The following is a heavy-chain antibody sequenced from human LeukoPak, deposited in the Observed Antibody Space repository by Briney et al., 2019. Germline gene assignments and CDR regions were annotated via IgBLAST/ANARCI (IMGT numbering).Heavy chain of an antibody. CDR3: ARASLWGRLSTNYYYYMDV. J-gene: IGHJ6*03. CDR2: ISAYNGNT. Sequence: GASAKVSCKASGYTFTSYGISWVRQAPGQGLEWMGWISAYNGNTNYAQKLQGRVTMTTDTSTSTAYMELRSLRSDDTAVYYCARASLWGRLSTNYYYYMDVWGKGTTVTVSS. D-gene: IGHD3-16*02. CDR1: GYTFTSYG. V-gene: IGHV1-18*01.